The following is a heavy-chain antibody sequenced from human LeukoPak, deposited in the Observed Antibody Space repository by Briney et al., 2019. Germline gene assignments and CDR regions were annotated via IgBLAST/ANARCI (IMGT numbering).Heavy chain of an antibody. D-gene: IGHD5-18*01. CDR3: ARDRGYGFDY. V-gene: IGHV3-7*01. CDR2: IKQDGSEK. CDR1: GFTFRSYW. Sequence: PGGPLRLSCAASGFTFRSYWMSWVRQAPGKGLEGVANIKQDGSEKYYVDSVKGRFTISRDNAKNSLYLQMNSLRAEDTAVYYCARDRGYGFDYWGQGTLVTVSS. J-gene: IGHJ4*02.